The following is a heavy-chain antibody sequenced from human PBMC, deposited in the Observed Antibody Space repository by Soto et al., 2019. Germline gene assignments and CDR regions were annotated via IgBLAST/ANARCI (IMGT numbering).Heavy chain of an antibody. D-gene: IGHD3-3*01. Sequence: PGGSLRLSCAASGFTFSSYDMHWARQATGKGLEWVSAIGTAGDTYYPGSVKGRFTISRENAKNSLYLQMNSLRAGDTAVYYCARAPRAKYYDFWSGYLFSPHYGMDVWGQGTTVTVSS. CDR1: GFTFSSYD. V-gene: IGHV3-13*01. J-gene: IGHJ6*02. CDR3: ARAPRAKYYDFWSGYLFSPHYGMDV. CDR2: IGTAGDT.